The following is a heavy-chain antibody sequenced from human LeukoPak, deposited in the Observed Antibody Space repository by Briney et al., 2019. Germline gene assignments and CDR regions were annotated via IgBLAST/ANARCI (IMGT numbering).Heavy chain of an antibody. Sequence: PSETLSLTCTVSGGSISSGGYYWSWIRQHPGKGLEWIGYIYYSGSTYYNPSLKSRVTISVDTSKNQFSLKLSSVTAADTAVYYCARNYYDSSGYLGGWGQGTLVTVSS. CDR1: GGSISSGGYY. V-gene: IGHV4-31*03. D-gene: IGHD3-22*01. CDR2: IYYSGST. CDR3: ARNYYDSSGYLGG. J-gene: IGHJ4*02.